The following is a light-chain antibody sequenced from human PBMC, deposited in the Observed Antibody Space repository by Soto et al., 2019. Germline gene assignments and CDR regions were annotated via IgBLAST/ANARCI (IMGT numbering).Light chain of an antibody. V-gene: IGKV3-11*01. CDR1: QSVSRY. Sequence: EIVLTQSPATLSLSPGEGATLSCRASQSVSRYLAWYQQKPGQAPRLLIYDASNRATGIPARFSGSGSGTDFTLTISSLEPEDFAVYYCQQRSDWRITFGQGTRLEI. J-gene: IGKJ5*01. CDR3: QQRSDWRIT. CDR2: DAS.